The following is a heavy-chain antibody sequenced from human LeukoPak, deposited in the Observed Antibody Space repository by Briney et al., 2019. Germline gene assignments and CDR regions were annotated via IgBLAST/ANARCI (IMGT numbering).Heavy chain of an antibody. CDR1: GGSISSYY. V-gene: IGHV4-59*01. D-gene: IGHD2-15*01. Sequence: SETLSLTCTVSGGSISSYYWSWIRQPPGKGLEWIGYIYYSGSTNYNPSLKSRVTISVDTSKNQFSLKLSSVTAADTAVYYCARARAPIYVVVVAATPGNYYGMDVWGQGTTVTVSS. CDR2: IYYSGST. CDR3: ARARAPIYVVVVAATPGNYYGMDV. J-gene: IGHJ6*02.